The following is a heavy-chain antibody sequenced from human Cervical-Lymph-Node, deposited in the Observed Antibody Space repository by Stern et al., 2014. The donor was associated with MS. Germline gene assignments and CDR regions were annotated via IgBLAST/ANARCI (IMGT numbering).Heavy chain of an antibody. CDR3: AREAYSSGWYAY. D-gene: IGHD6-19*01. CDR2: ISAYNGTT. CDR1: GYTFTSYG. Sequence: QVQLVESGAEVKKPGASVKVSCKASGYTFTSYGISWVRQAPGQGLEWMRLISAYNGTTNYAQKFQGRVTMTTDTSTSTAYMELRSLRSDDTAVYYCAREAYSSGWYAYWGQGTLVTVSS. V-gene: IGHV1-18*01. J-gene: IGHJ4*02.